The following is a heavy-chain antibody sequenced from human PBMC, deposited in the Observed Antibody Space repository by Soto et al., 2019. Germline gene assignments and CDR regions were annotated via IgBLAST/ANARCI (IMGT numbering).Heavy chain of an antibody. J-gene: IGHJ4*02. CDR3: ARGRGNCVVTTCYLPFDS. Sequence: EVQLVETGGGLIQPGGSLILSCAASGFTVSSKYMSWLRQAPGKGLEWVSIIYSDGNTYYADSVKSRFTISRDNSKNTLNLRMNSLRAEDTAVYFCARGRGNCVVTTCYLPFDSWGQGTLVTVSS. CDR2: IYSDGNT. CDR1: GFTVSSKY. D-gene: IGHD2-2*01. V-gene: IGHV3-53*02.